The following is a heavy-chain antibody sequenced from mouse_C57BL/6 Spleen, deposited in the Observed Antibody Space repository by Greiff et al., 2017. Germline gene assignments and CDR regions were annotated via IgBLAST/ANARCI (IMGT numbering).Heavy chain of an antibody. J-gene: IGHJ2*01. CDR2: ISNSGGST. CDR3: AREAGDYFDY. CDR1: GFTFSDYY. Sequence: EVKLVESGGGLVQPGGSLKLSCAASGFTFSDYYMYWVRQTPEKRLEWVAYISNSGGSTYYPDTVKGRFTISRDNAKNTLYLQMSRLKSEDTAMYYCAREAGDYFDYWGQGTTLTVSS. V-gene: IGHV5-12*01. D-gene: IGHD3-2*02.